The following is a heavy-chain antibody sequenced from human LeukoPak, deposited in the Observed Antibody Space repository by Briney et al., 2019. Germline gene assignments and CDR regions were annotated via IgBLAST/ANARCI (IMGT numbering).Heavy chain of an antibody. CDR1: GDSMSSGSYY. V-gene: IGHV4-39*06. J-gene: IGHJ5*01. Sequence: SETLSLTCSVSGDSMSSGSYYWGWIRQPPGKGLEWIGSVFYSGSTYYTPSLKSRVTMSLDTSKNQFPLRLTSVTAADTAVYYCARQIAVVEPTDPNWFDSWGQGTLVTVSS. D-gene: IGHD2-21*01. CDR2: VFYSGST. CDR3: ARQIAVVEPTDPNWFDS.